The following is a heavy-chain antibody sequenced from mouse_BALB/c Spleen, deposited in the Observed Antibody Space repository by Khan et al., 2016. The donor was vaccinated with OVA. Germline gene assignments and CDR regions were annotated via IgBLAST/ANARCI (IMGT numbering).Heavy chain of an antibody. V-gene: IGHV5-17*02. J-gene: IGHJ4*01. Sequence: EVELVESGGGLVQPGGSRKLSCAASGFTFSNFGMHWVRQAPEKGLEWVAYISSGSNTINYADTVKGRFTISRDNSKHTLFLQMPSLRSEDPAMYYCARRKVFDGYYGGAMDYWGQGTSVTVSS. CDR1: GFTFSNFG. CDR2: ISSGSNTI. D-gene: IGHD2-3*01. CDR3: ARRKVFDGYYGGAMDY.